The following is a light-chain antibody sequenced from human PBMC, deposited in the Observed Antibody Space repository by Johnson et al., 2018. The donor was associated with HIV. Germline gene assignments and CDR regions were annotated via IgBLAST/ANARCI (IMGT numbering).Light chain of an antibody. V-gene: IGLV1-51*01. CDR1: NSNIGDNY. CDR2: DNN. J-gene: IGLJ1*01. Sequence: QSILTQPPSVSAAPGQKVTISCSGSNSNIGDNYVSWYQQLPGTAPKLLIYDNNKRPSGIPDRFSGSKSGTSATLGITGLQTGDEADYYCGTWDSSLSAMGLGTGTKVTVL. CDR3: GTWDSSLSAMG.